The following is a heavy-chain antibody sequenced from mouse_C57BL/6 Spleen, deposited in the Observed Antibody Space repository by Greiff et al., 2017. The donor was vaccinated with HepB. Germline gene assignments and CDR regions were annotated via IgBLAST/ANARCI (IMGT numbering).Heavy chain of an antibody. D-gene: IGHD2-2*01. CDR3: ANGYHYYAMDY. Sequence: EVQLVESGGGLVKPGGSLKLSCAASGFTFSDYGMHWVRQAPEKGLEWVAYISSGSSTIYYADTVKGRFTISRDNAKNTLFLQMTSLRSEDTAMYYCANGYHYYAMDYWGQGTSVTVSS. CDR1: GFTFSDYG. J-gene: IGHJ4*01. CDR2: ISSGSSTI. V-gene: IGHV5-17*01.